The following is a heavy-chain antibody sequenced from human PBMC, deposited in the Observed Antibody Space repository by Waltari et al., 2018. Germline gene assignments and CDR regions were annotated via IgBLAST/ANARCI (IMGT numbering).Heavy chain of an antibody. CDR2: INHSGST. D-gene: IGHD3-10*01. CDR1: GGSFRGYY. V-gene: IGHV4-34*01. Sequence: QVQLQQWGAGLLKPSETLSLTCAVYGGSFRGYYWSCILLPPRQGLEWIGEINHSGSTNYNPSLKSRVTISVDTSKNQFSLKLSSVTAADTAVYYCARGVRTTYYYGSGSYPLDYWGQGTLVTVSS. CDR3: ARGVRTTYYYGSGSYPLDY. J-gene: IGHJ4*02.